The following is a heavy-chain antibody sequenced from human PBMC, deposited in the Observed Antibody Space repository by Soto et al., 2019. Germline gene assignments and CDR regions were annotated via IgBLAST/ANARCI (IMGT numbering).Heavy chain of an antibody. D-gene: IGHD1-26*01. V-gene: IGHV1-18*04. CDR1: GDTFTRHG. Sequence: ASVKVSCKASGDTFTRHGLTWVRQAPGQGPEWVGWMTVGSGNTHYAQKFQGSGSMTTDTSTSTAYMELWSLRSDDTAVFYCARPSSYGSYYYFDLWGQGTPVTVSS. J-gene: IGHJ4*02. CDR2: MTVGSGNT. CDR3: ARPSSYGSYYYFDL.